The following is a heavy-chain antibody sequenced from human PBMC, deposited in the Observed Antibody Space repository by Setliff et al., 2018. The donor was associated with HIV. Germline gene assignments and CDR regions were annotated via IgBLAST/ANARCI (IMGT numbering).Heavy chain of an antibody. CDR3: AKHLSPGSGWYSKARGMDV. V-gene: IGHV5-51*01. J-gene: IGHJ6*02. D-gene: IGHD6-19*01. Sequence: GESLKISCQTSGYTFTSYWIAWVRQMPGKGLECIGVIYPDDSDTKYSPSFRGQVTISADKSINATYLQWHNLRASGTAMYYCAKHLSPGSGWYSKARGMDVWGQGTTVTVSS. CDR2: IYPDDSDT. CDR1: GYTFTSYW.